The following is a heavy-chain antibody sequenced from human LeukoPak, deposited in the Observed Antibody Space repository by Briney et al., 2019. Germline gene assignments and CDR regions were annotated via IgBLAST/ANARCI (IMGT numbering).Heavy chain of an antibody. Sequence: SETLSLTCTVSGGSISSYYWSWIRQPPGKGLEWIGYIYYSGSTNYNPPLKSRVTISVDTSKNQFSLRLSSVTAADTAVYYCARGKIISGYDYGFDYWGQGTLVTVSS. D-gene: IGHD5-12*01. J-gene: IGHJ4*02. CDR1: GGSISSYY. CDR2: IYYSGST. CDR3: ARGKIISGYDYGFDY. V-gene: IGHV4-59*12.